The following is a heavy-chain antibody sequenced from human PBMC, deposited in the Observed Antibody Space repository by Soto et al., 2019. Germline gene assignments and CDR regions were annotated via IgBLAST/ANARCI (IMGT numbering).Heavy chain of an antibody. CDR3: AVSGDYYYGMDV. V-gene: IGHV3-33*01. J-gene: IGHJ6*02. CDR1: GFTFSSYG. D-gene: IGHD7-27*01. CDR2: IWYDGSNK. Sequence: GGSLRLSCAASGFTFSSYGMHWFRQAPGKGLEWVAVIWYDGSNKYYADSVKGRFTISRDNSKNTLYLQMNSLRAEDTAVYYCAVSGDYYYGMDVWGQGTTVTVSS.